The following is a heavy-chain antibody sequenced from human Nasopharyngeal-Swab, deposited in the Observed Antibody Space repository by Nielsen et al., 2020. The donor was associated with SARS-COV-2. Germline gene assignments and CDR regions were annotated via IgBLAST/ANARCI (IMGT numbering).Heavy chain of an antibody. CDR2: IYHSGST. D-gene: IGHD2-8*01. Sequence: WIRQPPGKGLEWIGSIYHSGSTYYNPSLKSRVTMSVDTSKNQFSLKLSSVTAADTAVYYCARVLYNYYYYYYMDVWGKGTTVTVSS. V-gene: IGHV4-38-2*02. J-gene: IGHJ6*03. CDR3: ARVLYNYYYYYYMDV.